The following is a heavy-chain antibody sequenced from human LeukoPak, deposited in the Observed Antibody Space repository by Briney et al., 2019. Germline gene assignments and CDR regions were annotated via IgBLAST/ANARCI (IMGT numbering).Heavy chain of an antibody. D-gene: IGHD3-10*01. CDR3: ARAGVTMVRGVIIHSNNFDY. CDR2: IKQDGSEK. Sequence: GGSLRLSCAASGFTFSSYWMSWVRQAPGKGLEWVANIKQDGSEKNYVDSVKGRFTISRDNAKNSLYLQMNSLRAEDTAVYYCARAGVTMVRGVIIHSNNFDYWGQGTLVTVSS. V-gene: IGHV3-7*03. J-gene: IGHJ4*02. CDR1: GFTFSSYW.